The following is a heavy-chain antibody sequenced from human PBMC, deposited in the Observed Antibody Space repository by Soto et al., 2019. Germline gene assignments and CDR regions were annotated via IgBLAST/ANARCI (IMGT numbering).Heavy chain of an antibody. V-gene: IGHV4-31*03. Sequence: QVQLQESGPGLVKPSQTLSLTCTVSGGSISSGGYYWSWIRQHPGKGLEWIGYIYYSGSTYYNPSLKRRVTISVDTSKNQFSLKRSSVTAADTAVYYGARGIGIAAAVEYFQHWGQGTLVTVSS. D-gene: IGHD6-13*01. J-gene: IGHJ1*01. CDR1: GGSISSGGYY. CDR2: IYYSGST. CDR3: ARGIGIAAAVEYFQH.